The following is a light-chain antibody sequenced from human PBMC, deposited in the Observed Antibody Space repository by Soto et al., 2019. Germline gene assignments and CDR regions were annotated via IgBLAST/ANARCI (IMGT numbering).Light chain of an antibody. Sequence: QAVVTQPPSASGTPGQRVTISCSGSSSNIGSNVVNWYQQLPGTAPKLLSYSNDQRPSGVPDRFSGSKSGTSASLAISGLQSEDEADYYCAAWDDSLNGVVFGGGTKLTVL. CDR1: SSNIGSNV. CDR2: SND. V-gene: IGLV1-44*01. J-gene: IGLJ2*01. CDR3: AAWDDSLNGVV.